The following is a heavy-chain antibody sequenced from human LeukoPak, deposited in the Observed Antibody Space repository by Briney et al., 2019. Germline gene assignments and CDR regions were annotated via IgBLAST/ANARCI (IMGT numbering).Heavy chain of an antibody. Sequence: GGSLRLSCAASGFTFSDYYMSWIRQAPGKGLEWVSYISSSGSTEYYADSVKGRFTISRDNAKNSLYLQMNSLRAEDTAVYYCARDRSGDDGFWSVYYTNCFDPWGQGTLVTVSS. CDR1: GFTFSDYY. J-gene: IGHJ5*02. CDR3: ARDRSGDDGFWSVYYTNCFDP. D-gene: IGHD3-3*01. V-gene: IGHV3-11*04. CDR2: ISSSGSTE.